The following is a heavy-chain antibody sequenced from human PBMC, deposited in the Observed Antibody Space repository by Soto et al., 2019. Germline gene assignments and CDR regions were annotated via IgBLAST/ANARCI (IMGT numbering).Heavy chain of an antibody. Sequence: SETLSLTCTVSGGSISSSSYYWGWIRQPPGKGLEWIGSIYYSGSTYYNPSLKSRVTISVDTSKNQFSLKLSSVTAADTAVYYCVRYCISTSCFDYYYYGMDVWGQGTTVS. CDR2: IYYSGST. D-gene: IGHD2-2*01. CDR1: GGSISSSSYY. CDR3: VRYCISTSCFDYYYYGMDV. J-gene: IGHJ6*02. V-gene: IGHV4-39*01.